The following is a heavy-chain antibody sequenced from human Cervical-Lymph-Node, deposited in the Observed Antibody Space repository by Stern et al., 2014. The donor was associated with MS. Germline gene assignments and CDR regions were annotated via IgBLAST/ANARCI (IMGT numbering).Heavy chain of an antibody. CDR1: GYTFTNTG. D-gene: IGHD1-1*01. CDR3: ARGDDKTSYDY. Sequence: VQLVQSGAEVKKPGASVKVSCKASGYTFTNTGINWVRLAPGQGPEWMGWVSPYNGNTKYAKKLRGKVTMTTDTSTSTAYMERRSLRSDDTAVYYCARGDDKTSYDYWGQGTLVTVSS. V-gene: IGHV1-18*01. CDR2: VSPYNGNT. J-gene: IGHJ4*02.